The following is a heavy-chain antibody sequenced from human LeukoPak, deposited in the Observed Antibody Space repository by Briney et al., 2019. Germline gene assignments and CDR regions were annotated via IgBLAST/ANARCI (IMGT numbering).Heavy chain of an antibody. CDR3: ARDGGRMDY. J-gene: IGHJ4*02. V-gene: IGHV3-21*01. D-gene: IGHD3-16*01. Sequence: EWVSIISSSSSYIYYTDSVKGRFTVSRDNAKNLLYLQMNSLRVEDTAVYYCARDGGRMDYWGQGTLVTVSS. CDR2: ISSSSSYI.